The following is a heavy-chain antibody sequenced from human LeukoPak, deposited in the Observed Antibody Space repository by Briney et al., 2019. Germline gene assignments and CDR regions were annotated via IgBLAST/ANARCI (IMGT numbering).Heavy chain of an antibody. V-gene: IGHV3-7*01. CDR1: GFTFSSYW. J-gene: IGHJ6*03. CDR2: IKQDGSEK. Sequence: PGGSLRLSCAASGFTFSSYWMSWVRQAPGKGLEWVANIKQDGSEKYYVDSVKGRFTISRDNAKNSLYLQMNSLRAEDTAVYYCARAGYSNPSYHYYYYMDVWGKGTTVTVSS. CDR3: ARAGYSNPSYHYYYYMDV. D-gene: IGHD4-11*01.